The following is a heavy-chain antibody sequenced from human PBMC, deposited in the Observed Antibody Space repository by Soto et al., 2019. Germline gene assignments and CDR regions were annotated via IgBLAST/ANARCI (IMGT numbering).Heavy chain of an antibody. D-gene: IGHD2-2*01. CDR3: AKDHCSSTSCYHFDY. Sequence: QVQLVESGGGVVQPGRSLRLSCAASGFTFSSYGMHWVRQAPGKGLEWVAVISYDGSNKYYADSVKGRFTISRDNYKNTLYLQLNSLRAEDTAVYYCAKDHCSSTSCYHFDYWGQGTLVTVSS. J-gene: IGHJ4*02. CDR2: ISYDGSNK. V-gene: IGHV3-30*18. CDR1: GFTFSSYG.